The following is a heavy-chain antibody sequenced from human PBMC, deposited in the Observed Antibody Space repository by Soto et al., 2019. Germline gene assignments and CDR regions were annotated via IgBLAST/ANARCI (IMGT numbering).Heavy chain of an antibody. D-gene: IGHD1-26*01. CDR1: GFFFTDYF. CDR2: ISPSGDVT. CDR3: ARQLERRVGAASH. J-gene: IGHJ4*02. Sequence: QVQLAESGGGLVKSGGSLTLSCSTSGFFFTDYFMSWIRQAPGKGLEWVSYISPSGDVTHYADSVKGRFTISSDNTKKPLFLQMSSLRDDDTAVYYCARQLERRVGAASHWGQGTRVSVSS. V-gene: IGHV3-11*01.